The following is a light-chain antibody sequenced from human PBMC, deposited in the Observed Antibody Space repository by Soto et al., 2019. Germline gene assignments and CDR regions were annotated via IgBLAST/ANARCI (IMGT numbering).Light chain of an antibody. CDR2: GAS. CDR1: ESVASNY. CDR3: QQYDISPWT. V-gene: IGKV3-20*01. Sequence: EIVLTQSPGTLSLSPGETATLSCRASESVASNYLAWYQQKPGQAPRLLVYGASTRATGFPDRFSGSGSGTDFTLTIIRLEPEDFAVYYCQQYDISPWTFGQGTKVDIK. J-gene: IGKJ1*01.